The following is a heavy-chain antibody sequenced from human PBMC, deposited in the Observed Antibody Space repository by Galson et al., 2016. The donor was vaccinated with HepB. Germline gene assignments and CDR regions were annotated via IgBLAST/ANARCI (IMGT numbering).Heavy chain of an antibody. D-gene: IGHD3-3*01. V-gene: IGHV4-59*01. J-gene: IGHJ4*02. Sequence: QPPGKGLEWIGFMYYSGTTNYNPSLKSRVTISVDTSKNQFSLKLSSVTAADTAVYYCARGLSYSDFWTGYHYFDYWGQGTLVTVSS. CDR3: ARGLSYSDFWTGYHYFDY. CDR2: MYYSGTT.